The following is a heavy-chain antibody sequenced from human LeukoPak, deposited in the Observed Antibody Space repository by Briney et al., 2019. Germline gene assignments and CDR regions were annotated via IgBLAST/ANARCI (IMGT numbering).Heavy chain of an antibody. J-gene: IGHJ5*02. V-gene: IGHV4-59*01. Sequence: PSETLSLTCTVSGGSISSYYWSWIRQPPGKGLEWIGYIYYSGSTNYNPSLKSRVTISVDTSKNQFSLKLCSVTAADTVVYYCARDMGSGSSYNWFDPWGQGTLVAVSS. CDR2: IYYSGST. CDR1: GGSISSYY. CDR3: ARDMGSGSSYNWFDP. D-gene: IGHD3-10*01.